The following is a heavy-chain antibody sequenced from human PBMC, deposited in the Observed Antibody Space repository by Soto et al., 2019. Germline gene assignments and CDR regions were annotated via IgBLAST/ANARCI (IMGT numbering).Heavy chain of an antibody. CDR1: GFTFSSYS. J-gene: IGHJ6*03. CDR3: ARTLPPNEGGYYYMDV. CDR2: ISSSSSYI. V-gene: IGHV3-21*01. D-gene: IGHD1-1*01. Sequence: EVQLVESGGGLVKPGGSLRLSCAASGFTFSSYSMNWVRQAPGKGLEWVSSISSSSSYIYYADSVKGRFTISRDNAKNSLYLQMNRLRAEDTAVYYCARTLPPNEGGYYYMDVWGKGTTVTVSS.